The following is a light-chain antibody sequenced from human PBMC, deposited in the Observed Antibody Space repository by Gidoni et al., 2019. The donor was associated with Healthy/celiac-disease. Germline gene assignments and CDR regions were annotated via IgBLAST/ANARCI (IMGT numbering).Light chain of an antibody. V-gene: IGKV3-15*01. CDR3: QQYNNWPLT. J-gene: IGKJ4*01. CDR2: GAS. Sequence: EIVIPQSPATLSVSPGERATLSCRASQSVSSNLAWYQQKPGQAPRLLIYGASTRATGIPARFSGSGSGTEFTLTISSLQSEDFAVYYCQQYNNWPLTVXGXTKVEIK. CDR1: QSVSSN.